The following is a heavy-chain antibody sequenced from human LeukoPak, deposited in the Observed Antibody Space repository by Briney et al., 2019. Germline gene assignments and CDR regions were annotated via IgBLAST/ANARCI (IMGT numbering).Heavy chain of an antibody. CDR3: ARRRGDSSNFDY. D-gene: IGHD6-13*01. Sequence: SETLSLTCTVSGGSISSSSYYWVWIRQPPGKGLEWIGNIFNSGSTYYNPSLKSRVTISLDTSKNQFSLKVSSVTATDTAVYYCARRRGDSSNFDYWGQGTRVTVSS. CDR2: IFNSGST. V-gene: IGHV4-39*01. J-gene: IGHJ4*02. CDR1: GGSISSSSYY.